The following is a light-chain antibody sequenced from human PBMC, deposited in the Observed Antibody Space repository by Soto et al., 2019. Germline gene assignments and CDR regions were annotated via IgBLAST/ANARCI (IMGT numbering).Light chain of an antibody. V-gene: IGKV3-20*01. CDR2: GAS. J-gene: IGKJ5*01. CDR1: QSVSSSY. CDR3: QQYGSSPPIT. Sequence: EIVFTQSPGTLSLSPGERATFACRSIQSVSSSYLAWYQQKPGQAPRLLIYGASSRATGIPDRFSGSGSGTDFTLTISRLEPEDFAVDYCQQYGSSPPITFGQGTRLEIK.